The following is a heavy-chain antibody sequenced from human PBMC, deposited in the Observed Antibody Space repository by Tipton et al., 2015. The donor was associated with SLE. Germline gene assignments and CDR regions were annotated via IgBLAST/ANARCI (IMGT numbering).Heavy chain of an antibody. CDR3: ARPRYSTSWYGFDI. J-gene: IGHJ3*02. D-gene: IGHD6-13*01. CDR1: GGSISSDGYY. Sequence: TLSLTCTVSGGSISSDGYYWSWIRHHPGKGLEWIVYIYYDGSTYYNPSLKSRSSISIDTPKNQFSLKLGSVTAADTAMYYCARPRYSTSWYGFDIWGQGTMVTVSS. V-gene: IGHV4-31*03. CDR2: IYYDGST.